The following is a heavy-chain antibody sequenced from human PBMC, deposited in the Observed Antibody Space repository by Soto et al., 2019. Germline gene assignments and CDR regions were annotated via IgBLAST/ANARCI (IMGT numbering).Heavy chain of an antibody. CDR2: MNPNSGNT. J-gene: IGHJ6*02. D-gene: IGHD1-26*01. V-gene: IGHV1-8*01. Sequence: ASVKVSCKASGYTFTSYDINWVRQATGQGLEWMGWMNPNSGNTGYAQKFQGRVTMTRNTSISTAYMELSSLRSEDTAVYYCARSHYSMDYYGMDVWGQGTTVTVSS. CDR1: GYTFTSYD. CDR3: ARSHYSMDYYGMDV.